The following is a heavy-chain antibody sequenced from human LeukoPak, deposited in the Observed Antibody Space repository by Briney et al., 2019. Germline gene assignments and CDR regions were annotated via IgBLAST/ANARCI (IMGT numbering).Heavy chain of an antibody. CDR3: ARHQEWQQLGIDY. Sequence: ASVKVSCKASGGTFSSYAISWLRQAPGQGLEWMGRIIPILGIANYAQKFQGRVTITADKSTSAAYMELSSLRSEDTAVYYCARHQEWQQLGIDYWGQGTLVTVCS. V-gene: IGHV1-69*04. D-gene: IGHD6-13*01. CDR2: IIPILGIA. J-gene: IGHJ4*02. CDR1: GGTFSSYA.